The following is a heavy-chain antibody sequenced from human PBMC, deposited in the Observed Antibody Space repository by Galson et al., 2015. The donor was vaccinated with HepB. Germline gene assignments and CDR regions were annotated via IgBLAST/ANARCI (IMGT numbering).Heavy chain of an antibody. V-gene: IGHV3-20*04. Sequence: LRLSCAASGFTFDDYGMSWVRQAPGKGLEWVSGINWNGGSTGYADSVKGRFTISRDNAKNSLYLQMNSLRAEDTALYYCARDAPLHLFYGSGSYFDYWGQGTLVTVSS. J-gene: IGHJ4*02. CDR1: GFTFDDYG. CDR3: ARDAPLHLFYGSGSYFDY. CDR2: INWNGGST. D-gene: IGHD3-10*01.